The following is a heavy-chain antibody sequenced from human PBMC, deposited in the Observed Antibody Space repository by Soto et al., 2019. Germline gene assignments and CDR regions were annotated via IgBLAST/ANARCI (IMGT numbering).Heavy chain of an antibody. Sequence: GGSLRLSCAASGFTFVYYWMHWVRQAPGKGLVWVSRVHSDGTTTTYADSVKGRFTISRDNARNTVSLQMSSLRAEDTAIYYCARGDRGGFDLWGHGTVVTVSS. J-gene: IGHJ3*01. CDR1: GFTFVYYW. CDR2: VHSDGTTT. D-gene: IGHD3-10*01. CDR3: ARGDRGGFDL. V-gene: IGHV3-74*01.